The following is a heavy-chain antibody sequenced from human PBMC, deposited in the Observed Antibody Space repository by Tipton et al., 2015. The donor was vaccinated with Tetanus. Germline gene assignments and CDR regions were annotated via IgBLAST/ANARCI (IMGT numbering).Heavy chain of an antibody. Sequence: GLVKPSETLSLTCSVSGGSINPYYWSWIRQPPGKGPEWLGHIDYSGNTNYNSSLKGRATISLNTPKNQFSLKLTSVTAADTAVYYCARPGRGIGNWFDPWGQGTLVTVSS. J-gene: IGHJ5*02. CDR1: GGSINPYY. V-gene: IGHV4-59*01. D-gene: IGHD1-26*01. CDR2: IDYSGNT. CDR3: ARPGRGIGNWFDP.